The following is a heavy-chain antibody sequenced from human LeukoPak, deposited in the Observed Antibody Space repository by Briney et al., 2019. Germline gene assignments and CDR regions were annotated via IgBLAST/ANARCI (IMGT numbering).Heavy chain of an antibody. CDR1: GYSVTSYC. D-gene: IGHD7-27*01. CDR2: IYPGDSDT. J-gene: IGHJ5*02. Sequence: GESLKISCXGSGYSVTSYCIGWVRRMAGKGLEWMGIIYPGDSDTRYSPSLQGEVTISADESISTAYLQWSSLKASDTAMYYCARLPFLGWWFDPWGQGTLVTVSS. CDR3: ARLPFLGWWFDP. V-gene: IGHV5-51*01.